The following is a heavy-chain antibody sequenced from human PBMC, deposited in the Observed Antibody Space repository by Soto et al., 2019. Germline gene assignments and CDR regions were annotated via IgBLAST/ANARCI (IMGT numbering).Heavy chain of an antibody. V-gene: IGHV4-31*03. Sequence: QVQLQESGPGLVKPSQTLSLTCTVSGGSISSGGYYWSWIRHHPGTGLEWIGYISYSGSTYYNPSLKMRVTISGETSKNQSSLKLSSVTAADTAVYYCARDRGPWTNFDYWGEGALVTVSS. CDR2: ISYSGST. CDR1: GGSISSGGYY. D-gene: IGHD1-26*01. J-gene: IGHJ4*02. CDR3: ARDRGPWTNFDY.